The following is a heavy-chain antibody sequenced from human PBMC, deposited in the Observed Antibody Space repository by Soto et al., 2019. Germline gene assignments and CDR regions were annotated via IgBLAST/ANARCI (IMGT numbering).Heavy chain of an antibody. CDR3: ASPLAVAGHHAFDI. CDR2: INPSGGST. D-gene: IGHD6-19*01. CDR1: GYTNTGYY. V-gene: IGHV1-46*03. J-gene: IGHJ3*02. Sequence: GASVKVSCKASGYTNTGYYMHWVRQAPGQGLEWMGIINPSGGSTSYAQKFQGRVTMTRDTSTSTVYMELSSLRSEDTAVYYCASPLAVAGHHAFDIWGQGTMVTVSS.